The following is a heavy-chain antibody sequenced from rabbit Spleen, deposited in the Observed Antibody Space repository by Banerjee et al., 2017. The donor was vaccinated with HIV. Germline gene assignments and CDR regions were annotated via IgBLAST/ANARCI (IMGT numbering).Heavy chain of an antibody. Sequence: QQLVESGGGLVKPGASLTLTCTASGFSFSSGYDMCWVRQAPGKGLEWIACIGTGVGDTYYANWAKGRFTISKTSSTTVTLQLNSLTAADTATYFCARETWGSTGNYALWGPGPLVTVS. D-gene: IGHD7-1*01. CDR2: IGTGVGDT. J-gene: IGHJ4*01. CDR1: GFSFSSGYD. V-gene: IGHV1S40*01. CDR3: ARETWGSTGNYAL.